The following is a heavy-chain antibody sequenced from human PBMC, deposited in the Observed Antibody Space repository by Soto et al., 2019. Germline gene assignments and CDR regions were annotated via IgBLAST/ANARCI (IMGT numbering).Heavy chain of an antibody. V-gene: IGHV4-61*01. CDR2: IYYSGST. Sequence: SETLSLTCTVSGGSVSSGSYYWSWIRQPPGKGLEWIGYIYYSGSTNYNPSLKSRVTISVDTSKNQFSLKLSSVTAADTAVYYCARDIAARRIDPWGQGTLVTVSS. CDR1: GGSVSSGSYY. J-gene: IGHJ5*02. D-gene: IGHD6-6*01. CDR3: ARDIAARRIDP.